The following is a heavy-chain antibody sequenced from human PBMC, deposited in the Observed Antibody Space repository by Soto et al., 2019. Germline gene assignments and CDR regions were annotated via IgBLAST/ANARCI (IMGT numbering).Heavy chain of an antibody. J-gene: IGHJ6*04. CDR2: IYYSGST. CDR3: ARIIAARPLPMDV. CDR1: GGYMRSSY. Sequence: SETLSLTYTVSGGYMRSSYCTLSRQPPGKGLEWIGYIYYSGSTNYNPSLKSRVTISVDTSKNQFSLKLSSVTAADTAVYYCARIIAARPLPMDVWGKGTTVTVSS. D-gene: IGHD6-6*01. V-gene: IGHV4-59*01.